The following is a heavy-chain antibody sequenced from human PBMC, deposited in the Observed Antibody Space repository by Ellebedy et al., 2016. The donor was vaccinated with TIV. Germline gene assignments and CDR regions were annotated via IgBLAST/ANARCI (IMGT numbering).Heavy chain of an antibody. CDR2: ISSNSNYK. Sequence: PGGSLRLSCAASGFTFSSYSMNWVRQAPGKGLGWVSSISSNSNYKYYADSVRGRFTISRDNAKKSLYLQMNSLRAEDTAVYYCARGAMAAAGDDYWGQGTLVTVSS. J-gene: IGHJ4*02. CDR1: GFTFSSYS. V-gene: IGHV3-21*01. CDR3: ARGAMAAAGDDY. D-gene: IGHD6-13*01.